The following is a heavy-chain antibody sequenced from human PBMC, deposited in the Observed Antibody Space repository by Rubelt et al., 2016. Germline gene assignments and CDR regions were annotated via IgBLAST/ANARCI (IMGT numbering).Heavy chain of an antibody. CDR3: ARDPDYYGSGSYYNGEKYGDY. Sequence: NPNSGGTNYAQKFQGRVTMTRDTSISTAYMELSRLRSDDTAVYYCARDPDYYGSGSYYNGEKYGDYWGQGTLVTVSS. D-gene: IGHD3-10*01. V-gene: IGHV1-2*02. CDR2: NPNSGGT. J-gene: IGHJ4*02.